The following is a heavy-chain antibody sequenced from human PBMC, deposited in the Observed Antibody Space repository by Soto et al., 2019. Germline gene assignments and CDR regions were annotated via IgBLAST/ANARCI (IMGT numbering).Heavy chain of an antibody. V-gene: IGHV4-30-2*01. CDR1: GGSISSGGYS. Sequence: QLQLQESGSGLVKPSQTLSLTCAVSGGSISSGGYSWSWIRQPPGKGLEWLGYIYHSVSTYYNPALKSRVTISLDRSKNQFSLKLSAVTAADTAVYYWARGPPFGYWGQGTLVTVSS. J-gene: IGHJ4*02. CDR3: ARGPPFGY. CDR2: IYHSVST.